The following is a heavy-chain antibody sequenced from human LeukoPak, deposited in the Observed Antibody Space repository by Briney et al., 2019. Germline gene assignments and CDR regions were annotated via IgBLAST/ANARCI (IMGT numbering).Heavy chain of an antibody. CDR2: ISSSSSYI. Sequence: GSLRLSCAASGFTFSSYSMNWVRQAPGKGLEWVSSISSSSSYIYYADSVKGRFTISRDNAKNSLYLQMNSLRAEDTAVYYCARDIIAAGVSDWGQGTLVTVSS. CDR1: GFTFSSYS. V-gene: IGHV3-21*01. CDR3: ARDIIAAGVSD. D-gene: IGHD6-13*01. J-gene: IGHJ4*02.